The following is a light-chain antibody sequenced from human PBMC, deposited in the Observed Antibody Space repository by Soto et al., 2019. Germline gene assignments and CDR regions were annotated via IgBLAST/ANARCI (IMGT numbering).Light chain of an antibody. CDR3: SSYTSSSTLRV. CDR2: DVG. Sequence: QSVLTQPASVSGSPGQSITISCTGTSSDFGGYNYVSWYQQHPGKAPKLMIYDVGNRPSGVSNRFSGSKSGNTASLTISGLQAEDEADYYCSSYTSSSTLRVFGTGTKVTVL. V-gene: IGLV2-14*01. J-gene: IGLJ1*01. CDR1: SSDFGGYNY.